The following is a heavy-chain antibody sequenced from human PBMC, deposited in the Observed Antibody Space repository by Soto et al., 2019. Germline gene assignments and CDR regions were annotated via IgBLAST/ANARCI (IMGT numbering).Heavy chain of an antibody. CDR2: FFYNRAT. CDR3: ASQVYGDYAEF. V-gene: IGHV4-39*02. D-gene: IGHD4-17*01. Sequence: PSETLSLTCTVSGASISSNGYLWTWIRQPPGRGLEWIASFFYNRATYNNPSLKSRVTISVDTSKNHFSLRLNSMTAADTAVYYCASQVYGDYAEFWGRGTLVTVSS. J-gene: IGHJ4*02. CDR1: GASISSNGYL.